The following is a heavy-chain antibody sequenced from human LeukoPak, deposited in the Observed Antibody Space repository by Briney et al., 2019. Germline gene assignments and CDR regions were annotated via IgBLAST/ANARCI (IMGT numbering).Heavy chain of an antibody. J-gene: IGHJ3*02. CDR1: GGSFSGYY. Sequence: SETLSLTCAVYGGSFSGYYWSWIRQPPGKGLEWIGEINHSGSTNYNPSLKSRVTISVDTSKNQFSLKLSSVTAADTAVYYCAGYDFWSGSSSSYAFDIWGQGTMVTVSS. V-gene: IGHV4-34*01. CDR2: INHSGST. CDR3: AGYDFWSGSSSSYAFDI. D-gene: IGHD3-3*01.